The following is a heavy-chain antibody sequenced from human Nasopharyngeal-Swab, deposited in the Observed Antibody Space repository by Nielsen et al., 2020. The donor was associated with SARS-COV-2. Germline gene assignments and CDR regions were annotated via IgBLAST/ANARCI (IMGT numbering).Heavy chain of an antibody. CDR1: GFTFSSYA. J-gene: IGHJ4*02. V-gene: IGHV3-23*01. CDR2: IIGSGGST. CDR3: AKVWGPTFGGVIVWPYYFDY. D-gene: IGHD3-16*02. Sequence: GESLKISCAASGFTFSSYAMSWVRPAPGKGLEWVSAIIGSGGSTYYADSVKGRFTISRDNSKNTLYLQMNSLRAEDTAVYYCAKVWGPTFGGVIVWPYYFDYWGQGTLVTVSS.